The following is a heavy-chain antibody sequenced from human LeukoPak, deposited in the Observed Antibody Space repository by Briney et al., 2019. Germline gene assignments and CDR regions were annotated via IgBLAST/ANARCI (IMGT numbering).Heavy chain of an antibody. D-gene: IGHD3-10*01. J-gene: IGHJ3*02. CDR3: ARDGGFGFLAAFDI. CDR1: GFTVSRKY. V-gene: IGHV3-48*02. Sequence: GGSLRLSCAASGFTVSRKYMSWVRQALGKGLEWISYISGSGSVSYYEDSVKGRFTISRDNAKNSLYLQMNSLRDEDTALYYCARDGGFGFLAAFDIWGQGTMVTVSS. CDR2: ISGSGSVS.